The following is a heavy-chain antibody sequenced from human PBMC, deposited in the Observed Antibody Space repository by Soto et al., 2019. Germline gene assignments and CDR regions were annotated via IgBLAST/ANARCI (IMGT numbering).Heavy chain of an antibody. CDR1: GYTFTSYG. D-gene: IGHD6-19*01. J-gene: IGHJ6*02. CDR2: ISAYNGNT. CDR3: AREVSPERSGWFPVSPYYYYGMDV. Sequence: XPVKVSCEASGYTFTSYGISWVRQAPGQGLEWMGWISAYNGNTNYAQKLQGRVTMTTDTSTSTAYMELRSLRSDDTAVYYCAREVSPERSGWFPVSPYYYYGMDVWGQGTTVTVSS. V-gene: IGHV1-18*04.